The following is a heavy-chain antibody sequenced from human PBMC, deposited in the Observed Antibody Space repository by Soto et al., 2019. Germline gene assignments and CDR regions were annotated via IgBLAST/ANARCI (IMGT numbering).Heavy chain of an antibody. CDR3: ARDREYYDSSGYSYYFDY. Sequence: PGGSLRLSCAASGFTFSSYGMHWVRQAPGKGLEWVAVIWYDGSNKYYADSVKGRFTISRDNSKNTLYLQMNSLRAEDTAVYYCARDREYYDSSGYSYYFDYWGQGTLVTVSS. CDR2: IWYDGSNK. CDR1: GFTFSSYG. J-gene: IGHJ4*02. V-gene: IGHV3-33*01. D-gene: IGHD3-22*01.